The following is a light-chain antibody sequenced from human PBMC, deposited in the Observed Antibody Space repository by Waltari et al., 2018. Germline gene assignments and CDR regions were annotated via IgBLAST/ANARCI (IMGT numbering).Light chain of an antibody. CDR2: RDT. V-gene: IGLV3-21*02. J-gene: IGLJ1*01. CDR3: QVWDVNIYDFV. Sequence: SYVLTQPPSMSVAPGQTATIVCGGENIGRKSVHWYQQKPGHAPVLVVYRDTARPSGIAERCSGSNSGNTATLSIGRGEAGDEATYYCQVWDVNIYDFVFGTGTTVTVL. CDR1: NIGRKS.